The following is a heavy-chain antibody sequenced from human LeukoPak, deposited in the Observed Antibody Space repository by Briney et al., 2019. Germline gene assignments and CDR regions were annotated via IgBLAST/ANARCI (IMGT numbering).Heavy chain of an antibody. Sequence: GGSLRLSCAASGFTFSSYSMNWVRQAPGKGLEWVSSISSSSSYIYYADSVKGRFTISRDNAKNSLYLQMNSLRAEDTAVYYCARRKDTMTDAFDIWGQGTMVTVSS. J-gene: IGHJ3*02. D-gene: IGHD3-22*01. V-gene: IGHV3-21*01. CDR3: ARRKDTMTDAFDI. CDR2: ISSSSSYI. CDR1: GFTFSSYS.